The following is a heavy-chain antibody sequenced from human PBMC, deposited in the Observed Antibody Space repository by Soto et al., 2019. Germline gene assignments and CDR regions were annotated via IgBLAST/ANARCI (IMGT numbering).Heavy chain of an antibody. CDR3: AKAGRPFYDLWSENRFDP. CDR1: GFTFSSYA. Sequence: LRLSCTASGFTFSSYAMTWVRQAPGKGLEWVSSISGSGGATYYADSVKGRFTISRDDSKNTLFLQMDSLRAEDTALYYCAKAGRPFYDLWSENRFDPWGQGTLVTVSS. D-gene: IGHD3-3*01. V-gene: IGHV3-23*01. J-gene: IGHJ5*02. CDR2: ISGSGGAT.